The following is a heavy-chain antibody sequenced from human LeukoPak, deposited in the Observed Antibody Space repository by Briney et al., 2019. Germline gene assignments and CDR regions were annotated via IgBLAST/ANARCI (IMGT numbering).Heavy chain of an antibody. V-gene: IGHV4-39*07. CDR2: IYYSGST. D-gene: IGHD3-10*01. CDR3: ARVDGYGSGSYIYYYYYYMDV. Sequence: PSETLSLTCTVSGGSISSSSYYWGWIRQPPGKGLEWIGSIYYSGSTYYNPSLKSRVTISVDTSKNQFSLKLSSVTAADTAVYYCARVDGYGSGSYIYYYYYYMDVWGKGTTVTVSS. CDR1: GGSISSSSYY. J-gene: IGHJ6*03.